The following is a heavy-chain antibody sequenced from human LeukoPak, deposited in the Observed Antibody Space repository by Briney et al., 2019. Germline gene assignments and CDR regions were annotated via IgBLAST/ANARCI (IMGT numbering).Heavy chain of an antibody. CDR3: ARITIFGRYFDY. CDR1: GGSFSGYY. J-gene: IGHJ4*02. V-gene: IGHV4-34*01. Sequence: SETLSLTCAVYGGSFSGYYWSWIRQPPGKGLEWIGEINHSGSTNYNPSLKSRVTISVDTSKNQFSLKLSSVTAADTAVYYCARITIFGRYFDYWGQGTLVTVSS. CDR2: INHSGST. D-gene: IGHD3-3*01.